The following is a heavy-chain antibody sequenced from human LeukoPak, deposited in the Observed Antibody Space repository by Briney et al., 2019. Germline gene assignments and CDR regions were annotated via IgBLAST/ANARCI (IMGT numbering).Heavy chain of an antibody. J-gene: IGHJ4*02. CDR1: GYTFTSYG. CDR3: GRYCSGGSCYDKTVDY. V-gene: IGHV1-18*01. D-gene: IGHD2-15*01. Sequence: ASVKVSCKASGYTFTSYGISWVRQAPGQGLEWMGWISAYNGNTNYAQKLQGRVTMTTDTSTSTAYMELRSLRSDDTAVYYCGRYCSGGSCYDKTVDYWGQGTLVTVSS. CDR2: ISAYNGNT.